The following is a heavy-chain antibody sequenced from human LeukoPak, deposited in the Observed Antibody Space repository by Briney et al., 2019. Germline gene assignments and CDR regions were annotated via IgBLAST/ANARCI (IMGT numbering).Heavy chain of an antibody. V-gene: IGHV3-30*18. J-gene: IGHJ4*02. D-gene: IGHD7-27*01. CDR1: GFTFSSYG. Sequence: GRSLRLSCAASGFTFSSYGMHWVRQAPGKGLEWVAVISYDGSNKYYADSVKGRFTISRDNSKNTLYLQMNSLRAEDTAVYYCAKQTGDDYWGQGTLVTVSS. CDR2: ISYDGSNK. CDR3: AKQTGDDY.